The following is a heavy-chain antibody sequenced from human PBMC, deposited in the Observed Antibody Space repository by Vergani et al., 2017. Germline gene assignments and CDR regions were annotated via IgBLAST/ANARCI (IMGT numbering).Heavy chain of an antibody. Sequence: QLQLQESGPGLVKPSATLSLTCSVSGASIRSSDYYWGWIRQPPGKGLEWIASIYYSGSTYYNPSLKSRVTISVDTSKNQFSLKLSSVTAADTAVYFCARHSTVAWMVELGWFDPWGQEILVTVSS. J-gene: IGHJ5*02. CDR2: IYYSGST. CDR3: ARHSTVAWMVELGWFDP. V-gene: IGHV4-39*01. D-gene: IGHD6-19*01. CDR1: GASIRSSDYY.